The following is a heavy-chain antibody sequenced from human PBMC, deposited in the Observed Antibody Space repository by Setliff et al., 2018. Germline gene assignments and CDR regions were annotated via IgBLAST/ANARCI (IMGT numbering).Heavy chain of an antibody. CDR3: VGDYQLLF. D-gene: IGHD2-2*01. Sequence: PGGSLRLSCAASGFTFSTYRMHWVRQAPGKGLEWVAVIWDDGVKKYHADSVKGRFTISRDNSKNTLYLQMNSLRVDDTAVYYCVGDYQLLFWGHGTLVTVSS. CDR2: IWDDGVKK. V-gene: IGHV3-33*08. J-gene: IGHJ4*01. CDR1: GFTFSTYR.